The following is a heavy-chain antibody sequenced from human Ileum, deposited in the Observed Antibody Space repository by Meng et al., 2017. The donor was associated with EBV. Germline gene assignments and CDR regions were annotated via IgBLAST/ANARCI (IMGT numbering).Heavy chain of an antibody. CDR3: ARDGGFSVGATKYDY. D-gene: IGHD1-26*01. Sequence: QVRLVHAGAGVRIPGASIQLSCKAPRYTFTGYAIHWVRQAPGQRLEWMGWINPGSGNTKYSQKFQGRVTITRDTSATTVYMDLSSLRSEDTAVFYCARDGGFSVGATKYDYWGQGALVTVSS. V-gene: IGHV1-3*01. CDR2: INPGSGNT. CDR1: RYTFTGYA. J-gene: IGHJ4*02.